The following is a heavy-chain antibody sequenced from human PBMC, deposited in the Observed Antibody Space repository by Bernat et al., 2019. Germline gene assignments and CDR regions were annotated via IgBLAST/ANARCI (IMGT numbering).Heavy chain of an antibody. Sequence: EVQLVESGGGLVQLGRSLRLSCAASGFTFDDYAMHWVRQAPGKGLEWVSGISWNSGGIVYADSVKGRFTISRDNAKDSLYLQMNSLTAEDTALYYCAKHSGYDLARGLEYYFDYWGQGTLVTVSS. V-gene: IGHV3-9*01. CDR1: GFTFDDYA. CDR2: ISWNSGGI. CDR3: AKHSGYDLARGLEYYFDY. J-gene: IGHJ4*02. D-gene: IGHD5-12*01.